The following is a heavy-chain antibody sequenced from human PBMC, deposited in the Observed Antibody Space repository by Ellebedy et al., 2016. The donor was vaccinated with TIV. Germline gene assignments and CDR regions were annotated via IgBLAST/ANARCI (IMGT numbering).Heavy chain of an antibody. CDR1: GFTFSSYS. V-gene: IGHV3-21*01. CDR2: ISSSSSYT. D-gene: IGHD3-22*01. Sequence: GGSLRLSCAASGFTFSSYSMNWVRQAPGKGLEWVSSISSSSSYTNYADSVKGRFTISRDNAKNSLYLQMNSLRAEDTAVYYCARPDYYDSSGPASDWGQGTLVTVSS. CDR3: ARPDYYDSSGPASD. J-gene: IGHJ4*02.